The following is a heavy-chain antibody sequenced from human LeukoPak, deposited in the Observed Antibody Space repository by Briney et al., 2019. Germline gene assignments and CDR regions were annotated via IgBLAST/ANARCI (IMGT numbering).Heavy chain of an antibody. V-gene: IGHV1-2*02. D-gene: IGHD3-9*01. CDR2: INPKSGGT. Sequence: ASVKVSFKASGYTFSGYYMHWVRQAPGQGLEWMGWINPKSGGTNEAQKFHDRVTMTRDTSIRTAYMEVSRLRSDDTAVYYCARSPDILTGENFDCWGQGTLVTVSS. CDR1: GYTFSGYY. J-gene: IGHJ4*02. CDR3: ARSPDILTGENFDC.